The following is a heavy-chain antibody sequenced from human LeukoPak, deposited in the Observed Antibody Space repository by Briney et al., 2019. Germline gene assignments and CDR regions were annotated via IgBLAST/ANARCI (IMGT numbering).Heavy chain of an antibody. Sequence: GGSLSLSCAASGFTFSSYAMHWVRQAADKGLEWVAVISYDGSNKYYADSVKGRFTISRDDSRNTLYLQMNSLRGDDPAVYYCAKDVGKWESLHFFDYWVQGALVTVSS. J-gene: IGHJ4*02. D-gene: IGHD1-26*01. CDR2: ISYDGSNK. CDR1: GFTFSSYA. CDR3: AKDVGKWESLHFFDY. V-gene: IGHV3-30*04.